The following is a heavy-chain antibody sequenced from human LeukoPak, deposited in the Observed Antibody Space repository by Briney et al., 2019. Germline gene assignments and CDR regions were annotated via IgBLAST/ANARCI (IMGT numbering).Heavy chain of an antibody. V-gene: IGHV3-30-3*01. Sequence: GGSLRLSCAASGFTFSSYAMHWVRQAPGKGLEWVAVISYDGSNKYYADSVKGRFTISRDNSKNTLYLQMNSLRAEDTAVYYCARRPPYGSASDDAFDIWGQGDNGHRLF. D-gene: IGHD3-10*01. CDR1: GFTFSSYA. CDR3: ARRPPYGSASDDAFDI. J-gene: IGHJ3*02. CDR2: ISYDGSNK.